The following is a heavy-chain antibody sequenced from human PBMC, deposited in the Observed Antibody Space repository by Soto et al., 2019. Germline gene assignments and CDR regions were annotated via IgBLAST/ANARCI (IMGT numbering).Heavy chain of an antibody. Sequence: GWSLRLSCAASGLTVSSKYVSWVRKAPGKGLEWVSVIYSGGSTYYADSVKGRFIISRDDSKNTLFLQMNSLRAEDTAVYYCATAKLLLPWLFDYWGQGTLVTVSS. J-gene: IGHJ4*02. CDR1: GLTVSSKY. CDR3: ATAKLLLPWLFDY. V-gene: IGHV3-66*01. D-gene: IGHD2-15*01. CDR2: IYSGGST.